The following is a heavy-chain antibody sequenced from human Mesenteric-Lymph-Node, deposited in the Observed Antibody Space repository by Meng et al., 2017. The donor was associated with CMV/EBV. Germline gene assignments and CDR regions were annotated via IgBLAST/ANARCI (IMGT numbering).Heavy chain of an antibody. CDR2: IRYDGSNK. J-gene: IGHJ6*02. D-gene: IGHD2-2*01. V-gene: IGHV3-30*02. CDR3: AGDHHFVVVPTAVGDYGMDV. CDR1: GFTFSSYG. Sequence: GGSLRLSCAASGFTFSSYGMHWVRQAPGKGLEWVAFIRYDGSNKYYADSVKGRFTISRENSKNTVYLQMNSLRPEDTAVYYCAGDHHFVVVPTAVGDYGMDVWGQGTTVTVSS.